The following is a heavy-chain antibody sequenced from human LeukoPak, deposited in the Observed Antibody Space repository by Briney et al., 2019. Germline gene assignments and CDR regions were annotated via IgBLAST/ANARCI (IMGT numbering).Heavy chain of an antibody. CDR1: GGSFSGYY. Sequence: SETLSLTCAVYGGSFSGYYWSWIRQPPGKGLEWIGEINHSGSTNYNPSLKSRVTISVDTSKNQFSLKLSSVTAADTAVYYCARYSSGWYRGYFDYWGQGTLVTVSS. CDR2: INHSGST. V-gene: IGHV4-34*01. D-gene: IGHD6-19*01. J-gene: IGHJ4*02. CDR3: ARYSSGWYRGYFDY.